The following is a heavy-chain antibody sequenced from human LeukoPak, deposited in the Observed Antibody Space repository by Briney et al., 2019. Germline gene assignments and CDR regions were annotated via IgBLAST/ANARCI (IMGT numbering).Heavy chain of an antibody. CDR3: ARGRFTYYDILTGQYYYYGMDV. D-gene: IGHD3-9*01. V-gene: IGHV4-34*01. Sequence: SETLSLTCAVYGGSFSGYYWSWIRQPPGKGLEWIGEINHSGSTNYNPSLKSRVTISVDTSENQFSLKLSSVTAADKAVYYCARGRFTYYDILTGQYYYYGMDVWGQGTTVTVSS. CDR2: INHSGST. J-gene: IGHJ6*02. CDR1: GGSFSGYY.